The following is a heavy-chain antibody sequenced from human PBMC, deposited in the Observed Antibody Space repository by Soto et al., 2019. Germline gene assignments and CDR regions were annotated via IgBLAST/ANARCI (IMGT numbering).Heavy chain of an antibody. CDR1: GYTFTNYA. CDR2: INAGNGDT. Sequence: ASVKLSCKASGYTFTNYAVHWVRQAPGQRLEWMGWINAGNGDTKSSQKFQDRVTITRDTSASTAYMELSSLRSEDTAVYYCAREQWLGGFHFDYWGQGTLVTVSS. V-gene: IGHV1-3*01. CDR3: AREQWLGGFHFDY. D-gene: IGHD6-19*01. J-gene: IGHJ4*02.